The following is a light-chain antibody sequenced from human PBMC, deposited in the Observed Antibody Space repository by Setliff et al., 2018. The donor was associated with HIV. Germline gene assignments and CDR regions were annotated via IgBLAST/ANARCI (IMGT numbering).Light chain of an antibody. CDR2: DVS. Sequence: QSALTQSASVSGPPGQSITISCTGTSSDVGSYNYVSWYQQHPGKAPKLMIYDVSNRPSGVSNRFSGSKSGNTASLTISGLQAEDEADYYCSSYTSSSTLPYVFGTGTKVTVL. V-gene: IGLV2-14*03. CDR3: SSYTSSSTLPYV. J-gene: IGLJ1*01. CDR1: SSDVGSYNY.